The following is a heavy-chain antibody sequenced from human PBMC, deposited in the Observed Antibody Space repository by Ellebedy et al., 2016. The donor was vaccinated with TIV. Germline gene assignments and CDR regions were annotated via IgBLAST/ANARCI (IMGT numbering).Heavy chain of an antibody. Sequence: SETLSLTCAVSGYSISSGSYWGWIRPPPGKGLEWIGSIYHSGSIYYNPSLKRRVTISIDTSKNQFSLKLSSVPAADTAVYYCATFRNLDGFDIWGQGTMVTVSS. CDR1: GYSISSGSY. CDR3: ATFRNLDGFDI. CDR2: IYHSGSI. J-gene: IGHJ3*02. V-gene: IGHV4-38-2*01.